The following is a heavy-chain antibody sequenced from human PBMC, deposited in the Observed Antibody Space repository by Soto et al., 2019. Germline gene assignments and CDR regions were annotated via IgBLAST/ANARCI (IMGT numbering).Heavy chain of an antibody. J-gene: IGHJ5*02. D-gene: IGHD2-15*01. V-gene: IGHV1-24*01. CDR2: FDPEDGET. CDR1: GYTLTELS. CDR3: ATCPIVVVVAACSFDP. Sequence: GASVKVSCKVSGYTLTELSMHWVRQAPGKGLEWMGGFDPEDGETIYAQKFQGRVTMTEDTSTDTAYMELSSLRSEDTAVYYCATCPIVVVVAACSFDPWGQGTLVTVSS.